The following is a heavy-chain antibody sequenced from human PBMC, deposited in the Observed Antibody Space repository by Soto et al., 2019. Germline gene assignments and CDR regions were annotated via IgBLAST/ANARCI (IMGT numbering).Heavy chain of an antibody. CDR3: QRCLRSSSSWYSFSQSEYNGFDP. J-gene: IGHJ5*02. CDR1: GFTFSSYS. D-gene: IGHD6-13*01. CDR2: ISSSSSTI. Sequence: EVQLVESGGGLVQPGGSLRLSCAASGFTFSSYSMNWVRQAPGKGLEWVSYISSSSSTIYYADSVKGRFTISRDNAKNSLNLQMNSLRDEDTAVYYCQRCLRSSSSWYSFSQSEYNGFDPWGQGNLVTVSS. V-gene: IGHV3-48*02.